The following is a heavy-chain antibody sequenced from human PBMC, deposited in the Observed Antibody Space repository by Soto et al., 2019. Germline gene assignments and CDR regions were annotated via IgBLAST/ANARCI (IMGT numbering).Heavy chain of an antibody. J-gene: IGHJ4*02. Sequence: PGGSLRLSCAASGFTVSSNYMNWVRQAPGKGLEWVSVICGGSTTHYADSVRGRFTVSRDNSKNTLYVQMNSLRVEDTAVYFCARSSGWNRFDWWGQGTQVTVSS. CDR3: ARSSGWNRFDW. CDR2: ICGGSTT. V-gene: IGHV3-66*01. CDR1: GFTVSSNY. D-gene: IGHD6-19*01.